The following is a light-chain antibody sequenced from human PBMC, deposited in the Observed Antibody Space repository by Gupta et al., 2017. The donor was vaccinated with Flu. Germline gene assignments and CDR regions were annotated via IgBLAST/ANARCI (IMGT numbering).Light chain of an antibody. CDR3: QQFDDGPHIS. J-gene: IGKJ3*01. CDR1: EYISNY. CDR2: EAS. Sequence: DIQMTQSPTSLSASVGDRVAITCQANEYISNYLNWYQQKPRKAPKLLIYEASTLETGVPSRFSGSGSGTEFTLTISSLQAEDTAIYYCQQFDDGPHISFGPGTKVDV. V-gene: IGKV1-33*01.